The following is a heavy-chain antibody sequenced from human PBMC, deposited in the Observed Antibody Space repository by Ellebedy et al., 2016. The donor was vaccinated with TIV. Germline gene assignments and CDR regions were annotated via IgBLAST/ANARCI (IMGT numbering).Heavy chain of an antibody. Sequence: ASVKVSCKASGYTFTSYGISWVRQAPGQGLEWMGWINPNSGGTNYARKFQGRVTMTRDTSISTAYMELSRLRSGDTALYYCARGASSGWYGMDVWGQGTTVTVSS. CDR3: ARGASSGWYGMDV. J-gene: IGHJ6*02. D-gene: IGHD6-19*01. CDR2: INPNSGGT. CDR1: GYTFTSYG. V-gene: IGHV1-2*02.